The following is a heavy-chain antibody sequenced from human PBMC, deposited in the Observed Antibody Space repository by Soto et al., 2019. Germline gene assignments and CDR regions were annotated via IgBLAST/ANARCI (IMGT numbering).Heavy chain of an antibody. V-gene: IGHV1-8*01. Sequence: ASVKVSCQASGYTFTSYDINWVRQATGQGLEWMGWMNPNSGNTGYAQKFQGRVTMTRNTSISTAYMELSSLRSEDTAVYYCARGPEYSSSQNFDYWGQGTLVTVSS. CDR1: GYTFTSYD. CDR3: ARGPEYSSSQNFDY. J-gene: IGHJ4*02. CDR2: MNPNSGNT. D-gene: IGHD6-6*01.